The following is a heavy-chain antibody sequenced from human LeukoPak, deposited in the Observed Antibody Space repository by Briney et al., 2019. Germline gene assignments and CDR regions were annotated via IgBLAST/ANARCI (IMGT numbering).Heavy chain of an antibody. CDR3: ARGTLSEWLPPFDY. D-gene: IGHD3-3*01. J-gene: IGHJ4*02. Sequence: PGGSLRLSCAASGFTFDDYGMSWVGRAPGKGLEWVSGINWNGGSTGYADSVKGRFTISRDNAKNSLYPQMNSLRAEDTALYYCARGTLSEWLPPFDYWGQGTLVTVSS. V-gene: IGHV3-20*04. CDR2: INWNGGST. CDR1: GFTFDDYG.